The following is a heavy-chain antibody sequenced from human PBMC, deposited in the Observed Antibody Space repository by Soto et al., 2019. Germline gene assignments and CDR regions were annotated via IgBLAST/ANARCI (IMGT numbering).Heavy chain of an antibody. V-gene: IGHV4-30-2*01. CDR3: ARFPADIDDY. J-gene: IGHJ4*02. CDR1: GGSISSGGYS. D-gene: IGHD2-15*01. Sequence: PSETLSLTCAVSGGSISSGGYSWSWIRQPPGKGLEWIGYIYKTGSTFYSPSLKSRVTISIDTSNNQFSLQLFSVTAADTAMYYCARFPADIDDYWGQGTQVTVSS. CDR2: IYKTGST.